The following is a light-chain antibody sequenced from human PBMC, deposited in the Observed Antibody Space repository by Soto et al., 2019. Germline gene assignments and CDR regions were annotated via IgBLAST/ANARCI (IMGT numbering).Light chain of an antibody. CDR3: QQYGGSPYT. Sequence: EIVLTQSPGTLSLSPGERATLSCRASQSVTSSYLAWYQQKPGQAPRLLIYGASTRATGIPHRFSGSGSGTDFTLTISRLEHEDCAVYYCQQYGGSPYTFGQGTKQKIK. CDR1: QSVTSSY. CDR2: GAS. J-gene: IGKJ2*01. V-gene: IGKV3-20*01.